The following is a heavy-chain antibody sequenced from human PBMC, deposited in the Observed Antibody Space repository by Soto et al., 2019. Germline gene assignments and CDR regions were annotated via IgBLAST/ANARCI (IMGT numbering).Heavy chain of an antibody. J-gene: IGHJ4*02. CDR1: GFSLSTKEVG. D-gene: IGHD3-10*01. CDR3: ARIKHLYNMFDY. V-gene: IGHV2-5*02. Sequence: SGPTLVNPPQTLTLTCTFSGFSLSTKEVGVGWIRQPPGKALEWLAVIYWDDEKRYSETLRSRLTVTKDTSRNQVVLTMTNMDAVDTGTYYCARIKHLYNMFDYWGEG. CDR2: IYWDDEK.